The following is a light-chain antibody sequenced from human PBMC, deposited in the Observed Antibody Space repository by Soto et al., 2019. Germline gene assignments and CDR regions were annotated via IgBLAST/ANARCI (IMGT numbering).Light chain of an antibody. Sequence: DIQMTQSPSSLSASVGDRVTITCRASQGISNYLAWYQQKPGKVPKLLIYAASTLQSGVPPRFSGSGSGTDFTLNISSLQPEDVAAYYCHKYNSDPLTFGGGTKVEIK. CDR3: HKYNSDPLT. J-gene: IGKJ4*01. CDR1: QGISNY. CDR2: AAS. V-gene: IGKV1-27*01.